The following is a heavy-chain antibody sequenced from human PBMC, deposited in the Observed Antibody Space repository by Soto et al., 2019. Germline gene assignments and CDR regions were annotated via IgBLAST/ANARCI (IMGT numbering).Heavy chain of an antibody. V-gene: IGHV3-21*01. CDR1: GFTFSSYS. Sequence: EVQLVESGGGLVKPGGSLRLSCAASGFTFSSYSMNWVRQAPGKGLEWVSSISSSSSYIYYADSVKGRFTISRDNAKNSLYLQMNSLRAEDTAVYYCAREPGRTTIFAYGMDVWGQGTTVTVSS. J-gene: IGHJ6*02. D-gene: IGHD3-3*01. CDR2: ISSSSSYI. CDR3: AREPGRTTIFAYGMDV.